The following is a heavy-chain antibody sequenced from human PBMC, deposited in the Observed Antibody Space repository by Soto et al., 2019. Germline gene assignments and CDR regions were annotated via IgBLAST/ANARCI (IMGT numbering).Heavy chain of an antibody. CDR1: GGSISSSSYY. V-gene: IGHV4-39*01. J-gene: IGHJ5*02. Sequence: SETLSLTCTVSGGSISSSSYYWGWIRQPPGKGLEWIGSIYYSGSTYYNPSLKSRVTISVDTSKNQFSLKLSSVTAADTAVYYCARQDRGSYFDIVVVPAAISWGQGTLVTVSS. CDR3: ARQDRGSYFDIVVVPAAIS. CDR2: IYYSGST. D-gene: IGHD2-2*01.